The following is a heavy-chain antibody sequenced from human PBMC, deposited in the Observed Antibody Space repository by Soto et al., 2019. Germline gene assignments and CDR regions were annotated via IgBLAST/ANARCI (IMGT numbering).Heavy chain of an antibody. CDR2: ISSTTNYX. CDR1: GFTFSRYX. V-gene: IGHV3-21*01. CDR3: ARESXXXXXNFDY. Sequence: GGSLRLSCAASGFTFSRYXXXGVRQAPVKGLEWVSSISSTTNYXXXXXXMKGRFTVSRDNAKNSXYLDMNSLSAEXTAXYYCARESXXXXXNFDYWGQGTLVTVSS. J-gene: IGHJ4*02.